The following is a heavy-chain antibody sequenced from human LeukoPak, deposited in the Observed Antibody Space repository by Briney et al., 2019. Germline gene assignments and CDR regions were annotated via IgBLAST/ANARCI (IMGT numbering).Heavy chain of an antibody. CDR2: ISPSGSIS. CDR3: ARDLDWGAFDA. Sequence: GGTLRLSCAASGFTFSSHGINWVRQAPGKGLEGVSGISPSGSISYYADSVKGRFTISRDNSKNTVSLQMNSLRAEDTALYYCARDLDWGAFDAWGQGTLVTVSS. D-gene: IGHD3-9*01. J-gene: IGHJ5*02. V-gene: IGHV3-23*01. CDR1: GFTFSSHG.